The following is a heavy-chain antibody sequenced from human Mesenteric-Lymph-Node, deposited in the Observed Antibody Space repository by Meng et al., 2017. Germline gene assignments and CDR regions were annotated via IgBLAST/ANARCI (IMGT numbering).Heavy chain of an antibody. CDR2: VHFTGRT. D-gene: IGHD4-17*01. J-gene: IGHJ4*02. CDR1: GGSISSYY. Sequence: SETLSLTCTVSGGSISSYYWSWIRQPPGKGLEWIAYVHFTGRTKYNPSLKSRVTISVDTNNQFSLKLSSVTAAATAVYYCARESFDYGVDYWGQGTLVTVSS. V-gene: IGHV4-59*01. CDR3: ARESFDYGVDY.